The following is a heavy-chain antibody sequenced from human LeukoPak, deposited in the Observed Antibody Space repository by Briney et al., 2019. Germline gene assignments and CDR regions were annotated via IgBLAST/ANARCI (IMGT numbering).Heavy chain of an antibody. CDR2: INPNSGGT. V-gene: IGHV1-2*02. CDR3: ARVVAYYYGMDV. D-gene: IGHD5-12*01. Sequence: GASVKVSCKASGYAFTGYYIHWVRQAPGQGLEWMGWINPNSGGTNYAQKFQGRVTMTRDTSISTGYMELSRLRSDNTAVYYCARVVAYYYGMDVWGQGTTVTVSS. CDR1: GYAFTGYY. J-gene: IGHJ6*02.